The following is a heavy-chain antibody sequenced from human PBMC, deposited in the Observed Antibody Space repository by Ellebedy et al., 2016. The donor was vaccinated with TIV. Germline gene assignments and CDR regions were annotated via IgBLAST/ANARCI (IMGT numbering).Heavy chain of an antibody. CDR1: GFTFSIHG. D-gene: IGHD1-1*01. Sequence: GESLKISCAASGFTFSIHGMHWVRQAPGKGLEWVAVVAADEGANFYADSVQGQFTISRDNAKETVDLQMNGLTTDDTAMYYCARGLGHDNWYFDLWGRGILVPVSS. CDR2: VAADEGAN. V-gene: IGHV3-30*03. J-gene: IGHJ2*01. CDR3: ARGLGHDNWYFDL.